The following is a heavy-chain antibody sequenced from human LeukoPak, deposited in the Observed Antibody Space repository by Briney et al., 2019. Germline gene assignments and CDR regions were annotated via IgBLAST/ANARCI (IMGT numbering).Heavy chain of an antibody. V-gene: IGHV3-21*01. CDR2: ISSSSSYI. D-gene: IGHD1-7*01. Sequence: GGSLRLSCAASGFTFSSYSMNWVRQAPGKGLEWVSSISSSSSYIYYADSVKGRFTISRDNARNSLYLQMNSLRAENTAVYYCARDPGWRYNWNYGSTYWFDPWGQGTLVTVSS. CDR1: GFTFSSYS. J-gene: IGHJ5*02. CDR3: ARDPGWRYNWNYGSTYWFDP.